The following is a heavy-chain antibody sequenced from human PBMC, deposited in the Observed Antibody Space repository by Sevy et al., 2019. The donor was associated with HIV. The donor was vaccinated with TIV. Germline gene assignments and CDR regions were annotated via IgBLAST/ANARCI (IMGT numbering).Heavy chain of an antibody. CDR2: IFHSGST. D-gene: IGHD6-13*01. V-gene: IGHV4-38-2*01. CDR1: GYSISSGYY. CDR3: ARAYSSSPPASMDV. J-gene: IGHJ6*04. Sequence: KQSQTLSLTCAVSGYSISSGYYWGWIRQPPGKGLEWIGSIFHSGSTYYNPSLKSRVTISVDTSKNQFSPKLSSVTAADTAVYYCARAYSSSPPASMDVWGKGTTVTVSS.